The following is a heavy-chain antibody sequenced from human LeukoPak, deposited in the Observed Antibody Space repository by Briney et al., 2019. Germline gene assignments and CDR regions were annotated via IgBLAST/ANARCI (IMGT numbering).Heavy chain of an antibody. CDR1: GDSISSYY. Sequence: SETLSLTCSVSGDSISSYYWSWIRQPPEKGLEWIGYIYTSVSTNYNPSLKSRLTIPVDTSKNQFSLRLTSVTAADTAVYYCARLDRFGTNSYYMDVWGKGTTVTVSS. CDR3: ARLDRFGTNSYYMDV. J-gene: IGHJ6*03. V-gene: IGHV4-4*09. CDR2: IYTSVST. D-gene: IGHD3-10*01.